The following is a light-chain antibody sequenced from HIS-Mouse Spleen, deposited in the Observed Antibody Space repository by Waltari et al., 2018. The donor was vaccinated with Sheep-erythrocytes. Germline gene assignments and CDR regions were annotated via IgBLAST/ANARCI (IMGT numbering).Light chain of an antibody. CDR2: AAS. V-gene: IGKV1-39*01. CDR3: QQSYSTPRT. J-gene: IGKJ1*01. Sequence: DIQMTQSPSSLSASVGDRVPITCRASQSISSLLNWYQQKPGKAPKLMIYAASSLQSGVPSRLGGSGSGTDFTLTISSLQPEDFATYYCQQSYSTPRTFGQGTKVEIK. CDR1: QSISSL.